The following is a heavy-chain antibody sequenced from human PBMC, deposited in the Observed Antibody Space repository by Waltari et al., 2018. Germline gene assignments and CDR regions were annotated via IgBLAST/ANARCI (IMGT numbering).Heavy chain of an antibody. Sequence: QVQLVESGGGVVQPGGSLRLSCAASGFTFSSYGMHWVRPAPGKGPGWVAFIRYDGSNKYYADSVKGRFTISRDNSKNTLYLQMNSLRAEDTAVYYCAKAGGVGFLEWLSPRNYFDYWGQGTLVTVSS. J-gene: IGHJ4*02. CDR2: IRYDGSNK. D-gene: IGHD3-3*01. CDR3: AKAGGVGFLEWLSPRNYFDY. V-gene: IGHV3-30*02. CDR1: GFTFSSYG.